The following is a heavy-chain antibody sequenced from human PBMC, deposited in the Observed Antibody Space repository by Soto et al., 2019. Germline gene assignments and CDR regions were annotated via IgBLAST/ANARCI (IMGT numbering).Heavy chain of an antibody. CDR3: ARQGGDGYNRLRRGRNWFDP. J-gene: IGHJ5*02. D-gene: IGHD3-16*01. CDR2: IYYSGST. Sequence: SETLSLTCTVSGGSISSSSYYWGWIRQPPGKGLEWIGSIYYSGSTYYNPSLKSRVTISVDTSKNQFSLKLSSVTAADTAVYYCARQGGDGYNRLRRGRNWFDPWGQGTLVTVSS. V-gene: IGHV4-39*01. CDR1: GGSISSSSYY.